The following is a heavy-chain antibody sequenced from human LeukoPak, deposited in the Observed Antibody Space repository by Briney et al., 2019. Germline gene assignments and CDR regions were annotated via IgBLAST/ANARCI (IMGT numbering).Heavy chain of an antibody. J-gene: IGHJ5*02. V-gene: IGHV3-30*04. CDR2: ISYDGSNK. CDR3: AKDRLVTALNWFDP. CDR1: GFTFSSYA. Sequence: GGSLRLSCAASGFTFSSYAMHWVRQAPGKGLEWVAVISYDGSNKYYADSVKGRFTISRDNSKNTLYLQMNSLRAEDTAVYYCAKDRLVTALNWFDPWGQGTLVTVSS. D-gene: IGHD2-21*02.